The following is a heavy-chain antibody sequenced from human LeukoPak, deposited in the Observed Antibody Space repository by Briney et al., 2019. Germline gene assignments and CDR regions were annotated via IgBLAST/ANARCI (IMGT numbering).Heavy chain of an antibody. V-gene: IGHV4-61*02. D-gene: IGHD5-24*01. CDR2: IYTSGST. J-gene: IGHJ4*02. Sequence: SGTLSLTCTVSGGSISSGSYYWSWIRQPAGKGLEWIGRIYTSGSTNYNPSLKSRVTISVDTSKNQFSLKLSSVTAADTAVYYCAREMATMATDYWGQGTLVTVSS. CDR3: AREMATMATDY. CDR1: GGSISSGSYY.